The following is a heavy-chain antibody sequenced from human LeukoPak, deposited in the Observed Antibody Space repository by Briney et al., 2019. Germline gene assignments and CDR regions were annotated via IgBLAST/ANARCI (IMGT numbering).Heavy chain of an antibody. CDR1: GFTFSSYA. CDR3: AKDDAVVVPAASAH. Sequence: PGGSLRLSCAAPGFTFSSYAMSWVRQAPGKGLEWVSAISGSGGSTYYADSVKGRFTISRDNSKNTLYLQMNSLRAEDTAVYYCAKDDAVVVPAASAHWGQGTLVTVSS. D-gene: IGHD2-2*01. V-gene: IGHV3-23*01. CDR2: ISGSGGST. J-gene: IGHJ4*02.